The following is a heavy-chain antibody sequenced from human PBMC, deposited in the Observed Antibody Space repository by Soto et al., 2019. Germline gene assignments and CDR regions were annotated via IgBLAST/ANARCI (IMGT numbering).Heavy chain of an antibody. CDR3: ARESNDILTGPPWVWYFDL. D-gene: IGHD3-9*01. CDR1: GGSFSGYY. J-gene: IGHJ2*01. V-gene: IGHV4-34*01. CDR2: INDRGSI. Sequence: QVQLQQWGAGPLRPLETLSLTCGVSGGSFSGYYWAWIRQSPGKGLEWIGEINDRGSINYNPSLKSRVSISDDTSKNHYSLNLRSVTAADTAVYYCARESNDILTGPPWVWYFDLWGRGTLVTVSS.